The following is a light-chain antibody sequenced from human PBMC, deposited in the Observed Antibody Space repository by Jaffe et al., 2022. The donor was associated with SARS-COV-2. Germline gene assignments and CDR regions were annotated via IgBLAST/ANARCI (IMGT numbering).Light chain of an antibody. CDR2: RAS. J-gene: IGKJ3*01. Sequence: DIQMTQSPSSLSASVGDTVTITCRASQDIGNHLVWFQQKPGRPPKSLISRASTKQSGVPLNFSGSGSGTHFTLSISSLQPEDSAVYYCQQYKSYPFTFGPGTKVEIK. CDR3: QQYKSYPFT. V-gene: IGKV1-16*02. CDR1: QDIGNH.